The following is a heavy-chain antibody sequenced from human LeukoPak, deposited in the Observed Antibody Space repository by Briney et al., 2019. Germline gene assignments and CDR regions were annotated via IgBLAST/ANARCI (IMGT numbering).Heavy chain of an antibody. CDR2: INHSGNT. Sequence: SETLSLTCAVYGGSFSGYYWNWIRQPPGKGLEWIGGINHSGNTNYNPSLKSRVTISVDTSKNQFSLKLSSVTAADTAVYYCARVSGYDWESFYDYWGQGSLVTVSS. CDR1: GGSFSGYY. D-gene: IGHD5-12*01. CDR3: ARVSGYDWESFYDY. J-gene: IGHJ4*02. V-gene: IGHV4-34*01.